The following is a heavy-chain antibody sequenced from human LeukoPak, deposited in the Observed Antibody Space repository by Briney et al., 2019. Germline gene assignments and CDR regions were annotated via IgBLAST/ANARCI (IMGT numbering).Heavy chain of an antibody. CDR1: GYTLTELS. V-gene: IGHV1-24*01. J-gene: IGHJ4*02. D-gene: IGHD2-2*01. CDR2: FDPEDGET. CDR3: ATDLGYCSSTSCYSIG. Sequence: ASVKVSCKVSGYTLTELSMHWVRQAPGKGLEWRGGFDPEDGETIYAQKFQGRVTMTEDTSTDPAYMELSSLRSEDTAVYYCATDLGYCSSTSCYSIGWGQGTLVTVSS.